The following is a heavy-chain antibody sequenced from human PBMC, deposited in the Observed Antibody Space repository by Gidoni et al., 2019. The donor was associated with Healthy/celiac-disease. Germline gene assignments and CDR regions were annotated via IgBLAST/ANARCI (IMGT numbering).Heavy chain of an antibody. V-gene: IGHV4-34*01. CDR2: INHSGST. J-gene: IGHJ4*02. CDR3: ARLVGSGSYYNNDY. D-gene: IGHD3-10*02. CDR1: GGSFSGYY. Sequence: VQLQQWGAGLLPPSEPLSLTCAVYGGSFSGYYWSWIRQPPGKGLEWIGEINHSGSTNYNPSRKSRVTISVDTSKNQFSLKLSSVTAADTAVYYCARLVGSGSYYNNDYWGQGTLVTVSS.